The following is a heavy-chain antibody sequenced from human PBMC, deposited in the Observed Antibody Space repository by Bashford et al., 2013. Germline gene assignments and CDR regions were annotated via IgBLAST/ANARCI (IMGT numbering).Heavy chain of an antibody. CDR2: ISSSSSYT. CDR1: GFTFSDYY. D-gene: IGHD3-22*01. Sequence: GGSLRLSCAASGFTFSDYYMSWIRQAPGKGLEWVSYISSSSSYTNYADSVKGRFTISRDNAKNSLYLQMNSLRAEDTAVYYCTSYYDSSGYHGAFDIWGQGTMVTVSS. J-gene: IGHJ3*02. V-gene: IGHV3-11*03. CDR3: TSYYDSSGYHGAFDI.